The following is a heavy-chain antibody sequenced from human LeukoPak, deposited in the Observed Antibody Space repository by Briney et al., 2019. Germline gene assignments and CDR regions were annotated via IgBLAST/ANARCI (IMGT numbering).Heavy chain of an antibody. J-gene: IGHJ4*02. CDR1: GGSFSGYY. D-gene: IGHD5-18*01. V-gene: IGHV4-34*01. Sequence: SETLSLTCAVYGGSFSGYYWSWIRQPPGKGLEWIGEINHSGSTNYNPSLKSRVTISVDTSKNQFSLKLSSVTAADTAVYYCARGGGCSYGFIGIPFDYWSQGTLVTVSS. CDR3: ARGGGCSYGFIGIPFDY. CDR2: INHSGST.